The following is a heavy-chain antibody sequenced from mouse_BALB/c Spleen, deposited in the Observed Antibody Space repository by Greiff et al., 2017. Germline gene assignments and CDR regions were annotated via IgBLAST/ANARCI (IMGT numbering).Heavy chain of an antibody. CDR2: ISSGGST. V-gene: IGHV5-6-5*01. J-gene: IGHJ4*01. CDR3: ARLSRYYAMDY. CDR1: GFTFSSYA. Sequence: EVQRVESGGGLVKPGGSLKLSCAASGFTFSSYAMSWVRQTPEKRLEWVASISSGGSTYYPDSVKGRFTISRDNARNILYLQMSSLRSEDTAMYYCARLSRYYAMDYWGQGTSVTVSS.